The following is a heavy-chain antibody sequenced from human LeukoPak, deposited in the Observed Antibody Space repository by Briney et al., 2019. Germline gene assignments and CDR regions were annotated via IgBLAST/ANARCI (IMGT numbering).Heavy chain of an antibody. CDR1: GFPFSSAW. V-gene: IGHV3-15*01. Sequence: GGSLTLSCAASGFPFSSAWMNWVRQAPGKGLEWLGRSQNTGVVWITDYAAPVKGRFVILRDDSKRTWYLKMNSLKIEDTAVYYCIRVESWDTRFYFDSWGQGTLVIVSS. CDR3: IRVESWDTRFYFDS. CDR2: SQNTGVVWIT. J-gene: IGHJ4*02. D-gene: IGHD1-26*01.